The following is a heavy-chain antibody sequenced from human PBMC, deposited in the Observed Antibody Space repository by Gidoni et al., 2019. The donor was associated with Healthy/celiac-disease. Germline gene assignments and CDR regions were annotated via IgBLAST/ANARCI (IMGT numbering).Heavy chain of an antibody. CDR3: ASDYGSGGAHYYYYYGMDV. D-gene: IGHD3-10*01. V-gene: IGHV3-30-3*01. CDR2: ISYDGSNK. J-gene: IGHJ6*02. Sequence: ASGFTFRSYAMHWVRQAPGKGLEWVAVISYDGSNKYYADSVKGRFTISRDNSKNTLYLQMNSLRAEDTAVYYCASDYGSGGAHYYYYYGMDVWGQGTTVTVSS. CDR1: GFTFRSYA.